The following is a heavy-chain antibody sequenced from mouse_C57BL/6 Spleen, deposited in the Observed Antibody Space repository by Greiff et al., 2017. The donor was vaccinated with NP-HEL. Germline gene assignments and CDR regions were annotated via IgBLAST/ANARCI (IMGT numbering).Heavy chain of an antibody. Sequence: QVQLKRSGPELVKPGASVKISCKASGYAFSSSWMNWVKQRPGKGLEWIGRIYPGDGDTNYNGKFKGKATLTADKSSSTAYMQLSSLTSEDSAVYICGMATTPGHYWGQGTTLTVSS. V-gene: IGHV1-82*01. CDR3: GMATTPGHY. D-gene: IGHD2-2*01. CDR2: IYPGDGDT. CDR1: GYAFSSSW. J-gene: IGHJ2*01.